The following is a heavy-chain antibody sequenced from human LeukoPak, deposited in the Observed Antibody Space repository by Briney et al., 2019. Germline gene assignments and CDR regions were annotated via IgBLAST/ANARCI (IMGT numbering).Heavy chain of an antibody. CDR3: ARLRGYSAYDLDY. V-gene: IGHV3-30*04. CDR1: GFTFSNYA. CDR2: ISYDGRIK. D-gene: IGHD5-12*01. J-gene: IGHJ4*02. Sequence: GGSLRLSCAASGFTFSNYAMHWVRQAPGKGLEWVAVISYDGRIKYYADSVKGRFTFSRDNSKNTLYLQMNSLRAEDTAIYYCARLRGYSAYDLDYWGQGTLVTVSS.